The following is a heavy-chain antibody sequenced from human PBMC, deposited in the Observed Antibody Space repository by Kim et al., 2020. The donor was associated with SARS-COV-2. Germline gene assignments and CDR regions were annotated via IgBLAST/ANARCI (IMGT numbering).Heavy chain of an antibody. Sequence: GGSLRLSCAASGFTFSAYELNWVRQAPGKGLEWVSYISSGSSNIHYADSVKGRFTISRDNAKNSLFLQLNSLRAEDTTVYYCATSLRYYYESKTDTWGQGTLVTV. CDR2: ISSGSSNI. J-gene: IGHJ5*02. CDR1: GFTFSAYE. CDR3: ATSLRYYYESKTDT. D-gene: IGHD3-22*01. V-gene: IGHV3-48*03.